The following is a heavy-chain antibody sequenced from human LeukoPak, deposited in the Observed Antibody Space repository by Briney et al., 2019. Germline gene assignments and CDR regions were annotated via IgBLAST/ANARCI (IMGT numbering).Heavy chain of an antibody. CDR2: ISSSSSYI. D-gene: IGHD4/OR15-4a*01. CDR1: GFTFSSYG. CDR3: AREGALPDAFDI. J-gene: IGHJ3*02. Sequence: GGSLRLSCAASGFTFSSYGMHWVRQAPGKGLEWVSSISSSSSYIYYADSVKGRFTISRDNAKNSLDLQMNSLRAEDTAVYYCAREGALPDAFDIWGQGTMVTVSS. V-gene: IGHV3-21*01.